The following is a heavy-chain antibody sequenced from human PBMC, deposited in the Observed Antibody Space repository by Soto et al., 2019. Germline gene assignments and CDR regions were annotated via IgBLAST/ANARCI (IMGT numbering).Heavy chain of an antibody. Sequence: EVQLLESGGGLVQPGGSLRLSCAASGFAFSSYAMSWVRQAPGKGLEWVSSISGSTSGTYYADAVKGRFTISRDNSNNTLYLQMNSLRAEDTAVYSCAEARGFIDPFDYWGQGALVTVSS. J-gene: IGHJ4*02. CDR2: ISGSTSGT. V-gene: IGHV3-23*01. D-gene: IGHD3-16*02. CDR3: AEARGFIDPFDY. CDR1: GFAFSSYA.